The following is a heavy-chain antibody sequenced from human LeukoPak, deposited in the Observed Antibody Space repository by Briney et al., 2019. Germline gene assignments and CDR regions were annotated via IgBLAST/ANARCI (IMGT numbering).Heavy chain of an antibody. CDR1: GDSVSSNSAA. D-gene: IGHD3-22*01. CDR2: TFYRSRWYN. Sequence: SQTLSLTCAISGDSVSSNSAAWNWIRQSPSRGLEWLGRTFYRSRWYNDYAGSVKGRITINPDTSKNQFSLQLNSVTPKDTAVYYCARGDYYDSTHYGMDVWGQGTTVTVSS. CDR3: ARGDYYDSTHYGMDV. J-gene: IGHJ6*02. V-gene: IGHV6-1*01.